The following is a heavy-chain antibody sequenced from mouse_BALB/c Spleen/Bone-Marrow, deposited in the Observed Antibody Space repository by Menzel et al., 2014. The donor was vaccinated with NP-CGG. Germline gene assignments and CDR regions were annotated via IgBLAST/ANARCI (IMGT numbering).Heavy chain of an antibody. CDR2: IRSKSNNYAT. Sequence: EVQGVESGGGLVQPKGSLKLSCAASGFTFNTYAMNWVRQAPGKGLEWVARIRSKSNNYATYYADSVKDRFTISRDDPQSMLYLQMNNLKTEDTAMYYCVRYYGSSYYYAMDYWGQGTSVTVSS. CDR1: GFTFNTYA. CDR3: VRYYGSSYYYAMDY. V-gene: IGHV10-1*02. D-gene: IGHD1-1*01. J-gene: IGHJ4*01.